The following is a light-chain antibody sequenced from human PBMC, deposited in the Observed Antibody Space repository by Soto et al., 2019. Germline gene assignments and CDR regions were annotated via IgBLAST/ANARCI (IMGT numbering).Light chain of an antibody. CDR3: QQYVSSPWA. V-gene: IGKV3-20*01. Sequence: EIVFAQSPGTLSLSPGDSATLSCKASQSVSSTFLAWYQQKAGQAPRLLIYGASRRATGIPDRFSGSGSGTDFTLTSSRLEPEDFAVYYCQQYVSSPWAFGQGTKVDIK. CDR1: QSVSSTF. CDR2: GAS. J-gene: IGKJ1*01.